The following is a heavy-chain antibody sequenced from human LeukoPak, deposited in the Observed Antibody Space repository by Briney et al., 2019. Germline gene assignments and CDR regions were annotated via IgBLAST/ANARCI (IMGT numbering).Heavy chain of an antibody. J-gene: IGHJ4*02. V-gene: IGHV3-30*04. CDR1: GFTFSSYA. D-gene: IGHD3-9*01. Sequence: GGSLRLSCAASGFTFSSYAMHWVRQAPGKGLEWVAVISYDGSNKYYADSVKGRFTISRDNSKNTLYLQMNSLRAEDTAVYYCARDPSRLRYFDWSFDYWGQGTLVTVSS. CDR2: ISYDGSNK. CDR3: ARDPSRLRYFDWSFDY.